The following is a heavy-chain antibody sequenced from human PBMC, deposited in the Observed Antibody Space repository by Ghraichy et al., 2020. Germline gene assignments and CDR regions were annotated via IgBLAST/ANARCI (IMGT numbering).Heavy chain of an antibody. Sequence: GGSLRLSCAASGFTFSDHYMDWVRQAPGKGLEWVGRTRNKANSYTTEYAASVKGRFTISRDDSKNSLYLQMNSLKTEDTAVYYCASGVYHPMDWYFDLWGRGTLVTVSS. J-gene: IGHJ2*01. CDR1: GFTFSDHY. CDR2: TRNKANSYTT. V-gene: IGHV3-72*01. D-gene: IGHD2/OR15-2a*01. CDR3: ASGVYHPMDWYFDL.